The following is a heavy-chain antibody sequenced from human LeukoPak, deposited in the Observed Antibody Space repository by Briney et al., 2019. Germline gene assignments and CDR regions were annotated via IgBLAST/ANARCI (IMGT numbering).Heavy chain of an antibody. V-gene: IGHV3-30*02. CDR1: GFTFSSYG. J-gene: IGHJ3*02. CDR3: AKDFRDAFDI. Sequence: GGSLRLSCAAAGFTFSSYGMHWVRQAAGKGVEWGAFIRYDGSNKYYADSVKGRFTISRDNSKNTLYLQMNSLRAEDTAVYYCAKDFRDAFDIWGQGTMVTVSS. CDR2: IRYDGSNK.